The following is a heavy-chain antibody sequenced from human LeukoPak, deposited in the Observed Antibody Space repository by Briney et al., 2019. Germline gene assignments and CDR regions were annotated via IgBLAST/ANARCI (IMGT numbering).Heavy chain of an antibody. J-gene: IGHJ4*02. CDR3: AKDLIVVVTTHGFDY. CDR1: GFTFSSYS. V-gene: IGHV3-23*03. Sequence: GGSLRLSCAASGFTFSSYSMNWVRQAPGKGLEWVSVIYSGGSTYYADSVKGRFTISRDNSKNTLYLQMNSLRAEDTAVYYCAKDLIVVVTTHGFDYWGQGTLVTVSS. D-gene: IGHD3-22*01. CDR2: IYSGGST.